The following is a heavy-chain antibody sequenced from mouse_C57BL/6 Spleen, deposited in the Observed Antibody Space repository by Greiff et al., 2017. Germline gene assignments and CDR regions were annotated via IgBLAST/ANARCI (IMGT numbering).Heavy chain of an antibody. V-gene: IGHV5-6*01. Sequence: EVKLVESGGDLVKPGGSLKLSCAASGFTFSSYCMSWVRQTPDKRLEWVATISSGGSYTYYPDSVKGRFTISRDNAKNTLYLQMSSLKSEDTAMYYGARPVTEDYAMGYWGQGTSVTVSS. CDR3: ARPVTEDYAMGY. D-gene: IGHD2-13*01. CDR1: GFTFSSYC. J-gene: IGHJ4*01. CDR2: ISSGGSYT.